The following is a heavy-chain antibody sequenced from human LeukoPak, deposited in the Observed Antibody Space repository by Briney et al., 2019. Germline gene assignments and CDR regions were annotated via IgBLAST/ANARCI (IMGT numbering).Heavy chain of an antibody. Sequence: SETLSLTCNVSGYSISSGYYWAWVRQAPGKGLEWIGSIYHSGYTHYNPSLKGRVTISVGTSKNDFSLKLSSVAAADTAIYYCARDLNPTHYFDYWGQGTLATVSS. V-gene: IGHV4-38-2*02. J-gene: IGHJ4*02. CDR1: GYSISSGYY. CDR2: IYHSGYT. CDR3: ARDLNPTHYFDY.